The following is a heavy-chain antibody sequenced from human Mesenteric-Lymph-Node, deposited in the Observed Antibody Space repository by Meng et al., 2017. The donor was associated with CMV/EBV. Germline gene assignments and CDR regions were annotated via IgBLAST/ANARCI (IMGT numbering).Heavy chain of an antibody. J-gene: IGHJ4*02. CDR2: IYNNDNT. CDR3: ARDPSNIAIYGRDGNAGN. CDR1: GFTVRSNH. Sequence: GESLKISCAASGFTVRSNHMNWVRQAPGKGLEWVAVIYNNDNTFYADSMKGRFTISRDDSKNTLALQMNSLTFDDTAVYYCARDPSNIAIYGRDGNAGNWGQGTLVTVSS. V-gene: IGHV3-53*01. D-gene: IGHD6-13*01.